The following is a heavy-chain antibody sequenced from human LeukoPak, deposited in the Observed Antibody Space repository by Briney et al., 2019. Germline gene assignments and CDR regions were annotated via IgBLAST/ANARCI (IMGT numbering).Heavy chain of an antibody. CDR3: AREVRACSTSCYHAVDAFDI. D-gene: IGHD2-2*01. J-gene: IGHJ3*02. V-gene: IGHV4-59*01. Sequence: SGTLSLTCTVSGGSISSYYWSWIRQPPGKGLEWIGYIYYSGSTNYNPSLKSRVTISVDTSKNQFSLKLSSVTAADTAVYYCAREVRACSTSCYHAVDAFDIWGQGTMVTVSS. CDR2: IYYSGST. CDR1: GGSISSYY.